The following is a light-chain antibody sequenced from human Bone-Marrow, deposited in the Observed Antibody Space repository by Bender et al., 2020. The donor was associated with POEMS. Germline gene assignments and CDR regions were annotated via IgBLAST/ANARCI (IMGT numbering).Light chain of an antibody. CDR3: TSFTPSVTWV. Sequence: QSALTQPPSVSGSPGQSVTISCTGTSSDVGRYNYVSWFQQSPDKAPKLIIYEVTNRPSGVPDRFSGSKSGNTASLTISGLQSEDEATYYCTSFTPSVTWVFGGGTKVTVL. CDR2: EVT. J-gene: IGLJ3*02. V-gene: IGLV2-18*02. CDR1: SSDVGRYNY.